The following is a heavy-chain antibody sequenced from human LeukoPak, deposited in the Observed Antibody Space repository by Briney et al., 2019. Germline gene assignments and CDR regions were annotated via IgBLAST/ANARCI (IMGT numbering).Heavy chain of an antibody. Sequence: GGSLRLSCAASGFTFSSYAMSWVRQAPGKGLEWVSAISGSGGSTYYADSVKSRFTISRDNSKNTLYLQMNSLRAEDTAVYYCAKDLSYCSSTSCYNVLDYWGQGTLVTVSS. V-gene: IGHV3-23*01. CDR2: ISGSGGST. CDR1: GFTFSSYA. J-gene: IGHJ4*02. CDR3: AKDLSYCSSTSCYNVLDY. D-gene: IGHD2-2*02.